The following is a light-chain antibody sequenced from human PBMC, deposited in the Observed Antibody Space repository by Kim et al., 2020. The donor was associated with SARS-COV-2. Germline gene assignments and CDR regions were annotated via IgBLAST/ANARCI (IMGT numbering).Light chain of an antibody. Sequence: QSVTISCTGTSSDVGNYNYVSWYQQHPGKAPKLMIYDVTKRPSGVPDRFSGSKSANTASLTISGLQAEDEADYYCCSYAGSYTPWVFGGGTQLTVL. CDR1: SSDVGNYNY. CDR3: CSYAGSYTPWV. CDR2: DVT. V-gene: IGLV2-11*03. J-gene: IGLJ3*02.